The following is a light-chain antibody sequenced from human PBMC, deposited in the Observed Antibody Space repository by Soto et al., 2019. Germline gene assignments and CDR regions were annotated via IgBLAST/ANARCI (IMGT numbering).Light chain of an antibody. V-gene: IGKV1-39*01. J-gene: IGKJ5*01. CDR3: QQSYSTLIT. CDR1: QSIGKH. CDR2: AAS. Sequence: DIQMTQSPSSLSASVGDRVTITCRASQSIGKHLNWYQQKPGKAPKLLIYAASSLQSGVPSRFSGSGSGTDFTLTISSLQPEDFATYYCQQSYSTLITFGQGTRLEI.